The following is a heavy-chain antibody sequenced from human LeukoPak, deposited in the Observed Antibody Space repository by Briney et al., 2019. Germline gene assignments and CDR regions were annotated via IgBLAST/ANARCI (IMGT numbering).Heavy chain of an antibody. Sequence: GGSLRLSCAASGFTFSSYAMSWVRQAPGKGLEWVSAISGSGGSTYYADSVKGRFTISRDNSKNTLYLQMNSLRAEDTAVYYCAKSPTPITMVRGVNNWFAPWGQGTLVTVSS. CDR2: ISGSGGST. CDR1: GFTFSSYA. J-gene: IGHJ5*02. D-gene: IGHD3-10*01. CDR3: AKSPTPITMVRGVNNWFAP. V-gene: IGHV3-23*01.